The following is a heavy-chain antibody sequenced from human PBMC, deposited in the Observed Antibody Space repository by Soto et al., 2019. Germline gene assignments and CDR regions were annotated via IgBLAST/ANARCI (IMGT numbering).Heavy chain of an antibody. CDR2: IHYTGST. J-gene: IGHJ4*02. CDR1: GGSINNYY. CDR3: ARSPKQFLVRDFDY. Sequence: QVQLQESGPGLVKPSETLSLTCTVSGGSINNYYWNWVRQPPGKGLEWVGYIHYTGSTYYNPSLKSRVTISLDTSKNQFSLKLTSVTAADTAVYYCARSPKQFLVRDFDYWGLGTLVTVSS. V-gene: IGHV4-59*01. D-gene: IGHD6-19*01.